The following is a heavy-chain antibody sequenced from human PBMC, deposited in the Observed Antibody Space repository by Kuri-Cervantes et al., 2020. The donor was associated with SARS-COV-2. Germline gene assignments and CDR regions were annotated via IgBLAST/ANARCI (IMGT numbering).Heavy chain of an antibody. CDR3: ARGAANYYYMDV. D-gene: IGHD3-16*01. J-gene: IGHJ6*03. V-gene: IGHV3-33*08. Sequence: GESLKISCVASGFTFSNYVIHWVRQAPGKGLEWAAVIWYDGENEYYAGSVKGRLTISRDNSKNTVSLHMNSLRAEDTAMYYCARGAANYYYMDVWGKGTTVTVSS. CDR2: IWYDGENE. CDR1: GFTFSNYV.